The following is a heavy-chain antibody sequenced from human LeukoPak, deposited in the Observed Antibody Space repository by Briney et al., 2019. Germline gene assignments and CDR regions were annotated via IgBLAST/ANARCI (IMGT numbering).Heavy chain of an antibody. CDR1: GFTFSSYA. CDR2: ISGSGGRT. CDR3: AKATGTLGN. D-gene: IGHD1-1*01. V-gene: IGHV3-23*01. J-gene: IGHJ4*02. Sequence: AGGSLRLSCAASGFTFSSYAMSWVRQAPGKGLEWVSDISGSGGRTYYADSVKGRFTISRDNSKNTLYLQMNSLTAEDTAIYYCAKATGTLGNWGQGTLVTVSS.